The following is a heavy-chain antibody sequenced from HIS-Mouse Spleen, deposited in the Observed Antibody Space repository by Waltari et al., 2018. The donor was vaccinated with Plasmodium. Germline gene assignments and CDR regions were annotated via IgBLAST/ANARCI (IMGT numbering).Heavy chain of an antibody. J-gene: IGHJ6*02. V-gene: IGHV2-70*15. CDR3: ARTTYSSSSAKYYYYGMDV. CDR2: IDWDDDK. Sequence: QVTLRESGPALVKPTQTLTLTCTFSGFSLSTSGMCVPWIRQPPGQALEWLARIDWDDDKYYSTSLKTRLTISKDTSKNQVVLTMTNMDPVDTATYYCARTTYSSSSAKYYYYGMDVWGQGTTVTVSS. D-gene: IGHD6-6*01. CDR1: GFSLSTSGMC.